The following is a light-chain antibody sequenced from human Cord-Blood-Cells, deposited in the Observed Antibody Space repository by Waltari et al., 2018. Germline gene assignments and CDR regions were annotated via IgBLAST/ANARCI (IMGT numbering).Light chain of an antibody. V-gene: IGLV1-47*01. J-gene: IGLJ1*01. Sequence: QSVLTRPPSASGPPGQRVTISGSGSSANIGRNYVYCYQQLQGTAPKLLIYRNNPRPSGVPDRFSGSKSGTSASLAISGLRSEDEADYYCAAWDDSLSGSYVFGTGTKVTVL. CDR3: AAWDDSLSGSYV. CDR2: RNN. CDR1: SANIGRNY.